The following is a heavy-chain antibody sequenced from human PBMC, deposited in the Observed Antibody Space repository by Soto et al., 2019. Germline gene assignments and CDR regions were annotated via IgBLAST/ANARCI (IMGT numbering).Heavy chain of an antibody. J-gene: IGHJ6*02. V-gene: IGHV4-34*01. CDR2: INHSGST. CDR3: ASHNGIDV. CDR1: GGSFSGYY. Sequence: SETLSLTCAVYGGSFSGYYWSWIRQPPGKGLEWIGEINHSGSTNYNPSLKSRVTISVDTSKNQFSLKLSSVTAADTAVYYCASHNGIDVWGQGTTVTVSS.